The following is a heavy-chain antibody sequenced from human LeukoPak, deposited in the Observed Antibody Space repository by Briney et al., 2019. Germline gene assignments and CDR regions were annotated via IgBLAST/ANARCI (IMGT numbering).Heavy chain of an antibody. D-gene: IGHD1-26*01. CDR3: ASGVGATILDRFDY. CDR2: IIPIFGTA. Sequence: SVKVSCKASGGTFSSYAISWVRQAPGQGLEWMGGIIPIFGTANYAQKFQGRVAITADESTSTAYMELSSLRSEDTAVYYCASGVGATILDRFDYWGQGTLVTVSS. J-gene: IGHJ4*02. CDR1: GGTFSSYA. V-gene: IGHV1-69*01.